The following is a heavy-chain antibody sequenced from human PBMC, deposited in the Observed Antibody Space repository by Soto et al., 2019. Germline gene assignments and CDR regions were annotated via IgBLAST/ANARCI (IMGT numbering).Heavy chain of an antibody. CDR2: IYYSGST. CDR1: GGSISSGDYY. Sequence: PSETLSLTCTVSGGSISSGDYYWSWIRQPPGKGLEWIGYIYYSGSTYYNPSLKSRVTISVDTSKNQFSLKLSSVTAADTAVYYCARDRKAAAMEHYDILTGYYLSGRPYGMDVWGQGTTVTVSS. V-gene: IGHV4-30-4*01. D-gene: IGHD3-9*01. J-gene: IGHJ6*02. CDR3: ARDRKAAAMEHYDILTGYYLSGRPYGMDV.